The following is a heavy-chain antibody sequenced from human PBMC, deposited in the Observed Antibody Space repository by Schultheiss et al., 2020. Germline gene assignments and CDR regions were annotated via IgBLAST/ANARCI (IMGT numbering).Heavy chain of an antibody. J-gene: IGHJ6*02. D-gene: IGHD2-2*01. V-gene: IGHV3-NL1*01. CDR2: IYSCGST. CDR1: GFTFSSYG. CDR3: ARGGLVPAAQPRAYYYYGMDV. Sequence: GGSLRLSCAASGFTFSSYGMHWVRQAPGKGLEWVSVIYSCGSTYYADSVKGRFTISRDNSKNTLYLQMNSLRAEDTAVYYCARGGLVPAAQPRAYYYYGMDVWGQGTTVTVSS.